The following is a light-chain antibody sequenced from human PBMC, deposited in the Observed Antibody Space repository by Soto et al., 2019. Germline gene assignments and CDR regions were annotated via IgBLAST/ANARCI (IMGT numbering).Light chain of an antibody. CDR1: QSITRN. Sequence: EIVMTQSPATLSVSPGERATLSCRASQSITRNLAWYQQSPGQAPRLLIYGASTRATGIPARFSGSGSGTDFTLTISRLEPEDFAVYFCLQYGSSLTFGGGTKVDI. V-gene: IGKV3-15*01. J-gene: IGKJ4*01. CDR2: GAS. CDR3: LQYGSSLT.